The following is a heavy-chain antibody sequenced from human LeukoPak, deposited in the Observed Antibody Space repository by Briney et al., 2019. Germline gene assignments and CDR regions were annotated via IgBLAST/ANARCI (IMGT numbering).Heavy chain of an antibody. CDR2: ISYDGSNK. CDR1: GFAFSSYG. CDR3: AKDAEFIAATATYGTYFDY. Sequence: GGSLRLSCAASGFAFSSYGMHWVRQAPGKGLEWVAVISYDGSNKYFADSVKGRFTISRDNFKNTLSLQMNSLRAEDTAVYYCAKDAEFIAATATYGTYFDYWGQGTLVTVSS. D-gene: IGHD6-13*01. V-gene: IGHV3-30*18. J-gene: IGHJ4*02.